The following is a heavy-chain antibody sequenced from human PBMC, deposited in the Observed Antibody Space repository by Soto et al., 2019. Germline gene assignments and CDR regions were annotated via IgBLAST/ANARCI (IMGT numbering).Heavy chain of an antibody. V-gene: IGHV4-31*03. CDR1: GGSISSGGYY. D-gene: IGHD3-10*01. J-gene: IGHJ4*02. CDR2: IYYSGST. Sequence: SETLSLTCTVSGGSISSGGYYWSWIRQHPGKGLEWIGYIYYSGSTYYNPSLKSRVTISVDTSKNQFSLKLSSVTAADTAVYYCARENVLLWFGELLGGYFDYWGQGTLVTVSS. CDR3: ARENVLLWFGELLGGYFDY.